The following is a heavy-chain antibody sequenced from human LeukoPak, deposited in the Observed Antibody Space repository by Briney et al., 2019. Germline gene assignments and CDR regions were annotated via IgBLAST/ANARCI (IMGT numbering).Heavy chain of an antibody. V-gene: IGHV4-61*01. D-gene: IGHD3-22*01. Sequence: KPSETLSLTCTVSGGSVSSGSYYWSWTRQPPGKGLEWIGYIYYSGSTNYNPSLKSRVTISVDTSKNQFSLKLSSVTAADTAVYYCAREILGYYDNYFDYWGQGTLVTVSS. CDR1: GGSVSSGSYY. J-gene: IGHJ4*02. CDR2: IYYSGST. CDR3: AREILGYYDNYFDY.